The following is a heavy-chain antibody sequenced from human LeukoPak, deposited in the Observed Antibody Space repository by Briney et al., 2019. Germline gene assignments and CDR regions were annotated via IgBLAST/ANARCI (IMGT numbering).Heavy chain of an antibody. D-gene: IGHD4-17*01. CDR2: IIPIFGTA. CDR3: ARDLYGDYVSYYYYGMDV. J-gene: IGHJ6*02. CDR1: GGTFSSYA. Sequence: GASVKVSCKASGGTFSSYAISWVRQAPGQGLEWMGGIIPIFGTANYAQKFQGRVTITADESTSTAYMELCSLRSEDTAVYYCARDLYGDYVSYYYYGMDVWGQGTTVTVSS. V-gene: IGHV1-69*01.